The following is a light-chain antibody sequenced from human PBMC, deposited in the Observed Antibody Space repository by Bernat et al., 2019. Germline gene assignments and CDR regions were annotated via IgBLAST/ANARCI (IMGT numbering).Light chain of an antibody. CDR3: QQYGSSPLT. CDR1: QSVSSSY. J-gene: IGKJ4*01. V-gene: IGKV3-20*01. Sequence: EIVLTQSPGTLSLSPGERATLSCRASQSVSSSYLAWYQQKPGQSPRLLIYGASSRATGFPDRFSGSWSGTDFTLTISRLEPEDFAVYYCQQYGSSPLTFGGGTKVEI. CDR2: GAS.